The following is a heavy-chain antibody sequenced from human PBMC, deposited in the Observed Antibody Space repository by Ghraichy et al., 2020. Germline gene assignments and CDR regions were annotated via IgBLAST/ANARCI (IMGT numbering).Heavy chain of an antibody. CDR3: ARGGYNYLFDY. J-gene: IGHJ4*02. V-gene: IGHV3-7*01. CDR1: GFTFNRFW. D-gene: IGHD5-24*01. CDR2: IKQDGSDK. Sequence: GESLNISCAASGFTFNRFWMSWVRQPPGKGLEWVANIKQDGSDKYYVDSVKGRFTISRDNAKNSLFLQMNSLRAEDTAVYYCARGGYNYLFDYWGQGTLVTVSS.